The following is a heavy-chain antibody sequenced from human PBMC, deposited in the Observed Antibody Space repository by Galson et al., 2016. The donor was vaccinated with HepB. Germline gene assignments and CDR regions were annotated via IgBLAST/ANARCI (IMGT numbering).Heavy chain of an antibody. CDR1: GFYFSDYS. V-gene: IGHV3-48*01. D-gene: IGHD4/OR15-4a*01. CDR2: ISANSDST. J-gene: IGHJ3*01. Sequence: SLRLSCAASGFYFSDYSMNWVRQAPGKGLEWLSYISANSDSTYYADSVKGRFTISRDNAKNSLYLQMNSLKTEDTAVYYCAKSGVNTLGAFDVWGQGTMVTVSS. CDR3: AKSGVNTLGAFDV.